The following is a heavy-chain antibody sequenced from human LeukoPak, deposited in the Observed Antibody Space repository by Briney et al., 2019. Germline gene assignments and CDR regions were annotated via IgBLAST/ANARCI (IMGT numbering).Heavy chain of an antibody. CDR3: ARDGPNYYYYYMDV. V-gene: IGHV3-20*04. D-gene: IGHD2-8*01. Sequence: GGSLRLSCAASGFTFGDYGMSWVRQAPGKGLEWVSGINWDGGRTGYADSVKGRFTISRDNSKNSLYLQMNSLRAEDTALYYCARDGPNYYYYYMDVWGKGITVTVSS. CDR1: GFTFGDYG. CDR2: INWDGGRT. J-gene: IGHJ6*03.